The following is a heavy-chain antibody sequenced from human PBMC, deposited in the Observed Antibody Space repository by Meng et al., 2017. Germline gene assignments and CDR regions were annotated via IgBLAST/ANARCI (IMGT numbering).Heavy chain of an antibody. CDR2: INPSGGST. V-gene: IGHV1-46*01. Sequence: GELVQSGADAKEPGTSVKVSCKASGYRFTSYYMHGVRQAPGQGREGMGIINPSGGSTSYAQKSQGRVTMTRDTSTSTVYMELSSLRSEDTAVYYCASSSGWGDPVYDYWGQGTLVTVSS. CDR1: GYRFTSYY. J-gene: IGHJ4*02. D-gene: IGHD2-21*01. CDR3: ASSSGWGDPVYDY.